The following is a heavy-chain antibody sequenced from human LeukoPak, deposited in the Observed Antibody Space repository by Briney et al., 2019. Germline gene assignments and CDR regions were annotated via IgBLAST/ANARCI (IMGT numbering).Heavy chain of an antibody. Sequence: SETLSLTCTVSGGSISSGSYSWSWIRQPAGKGLEWIGRIYTSGSTNYNPSLKSRVTISVDTSKNQFSLKLSSVTAADTAVYYCARVIPWGYFDYWGQGTLVTVSS. V-gene: IGHV4-61*02. D-gene: IGHD7-27*01. CDR2: IYTSGST. J-gene: IGHJ4*02. CDR3: ARVIPWGYFDY. CDR1: GGSISSGSYS.